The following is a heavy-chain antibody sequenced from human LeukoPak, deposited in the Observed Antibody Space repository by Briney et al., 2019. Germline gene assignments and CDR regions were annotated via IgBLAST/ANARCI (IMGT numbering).Heavy chain of an antibody. CDR1: GYTFTGYY. D-gene: IGHD3-10*01. V-gene: IGHV1-2*02. Sequence: GASVKVSCKASGYTFTGYYMHWVRQAPGQGLEWMGWINTNSNSTNYAQKFQGRVTMTGDTSISTAYMELSRLKIDDTATYYCARMAALLLWFGESPDYWGQGTLVTVSS. CDR3: ARMAALLLWFGESPDY. J-gene: IGHJ4*02. CDR2: INTNSNST.